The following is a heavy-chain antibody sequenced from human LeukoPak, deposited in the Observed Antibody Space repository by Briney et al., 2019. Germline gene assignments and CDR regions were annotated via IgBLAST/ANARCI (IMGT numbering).Heavy chain of an antibody. D-gene: IGHD3-22*01. J-gene: IGHJ4*02. CDR2: IYYSGST. CDR3: ARHQGHDFYDSSGFYSFDY. CDR1: GGSISNYY. V-gene: IGHV4-59*08. Sequence: SETLSLTCTVSGGSISNYYWSWIRQPPGKGLEWIGYIYYSGSTNYNPSLKSRVTISVDTPKNQFSLKLSSVTAADTAVYFCARHQGHDFYDSSGFYSFDYWGQGTLVTVSS.